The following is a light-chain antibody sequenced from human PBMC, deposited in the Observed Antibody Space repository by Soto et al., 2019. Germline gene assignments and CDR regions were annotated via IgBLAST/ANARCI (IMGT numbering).Light chain of an antibody. V-gene: IGKV3-20*01. J-gene: IGKJ4*01. CDR2: GAS. Sequence: EIVMTQSPATLPVSPGERATLSCRASQSVSSSYLAWYQQKPGQAPRLLIYGASSRATGIPDRFSGSGSGTDFTLTISRLEPEDFAVYYCQQYGSSPLTFGGGTKVDNK. CDR3: QQYGSSPLT. CDR1: QSVSSSY.